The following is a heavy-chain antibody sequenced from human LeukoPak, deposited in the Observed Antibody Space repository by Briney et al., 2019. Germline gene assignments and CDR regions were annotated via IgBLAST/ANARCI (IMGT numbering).Heavy chain of an antibody. CDR3: AKSSGYLDY. J-gene: IGHJ4*02. Sequence: ASVKVSCKASGYTFTSYYMHWVRQAPGQGLEWMGIINPSGGSTSYAQKFQGRVTMTRDTSISTAYMELSRLRSDDTAVYYCAKSSGYLDYWGQGTLVTVSS. CDR1: GYTFTSYY. V-gene: IGHV1-46*01. CDR2: INPSGGST. D-gene: IGHD3-22*01.